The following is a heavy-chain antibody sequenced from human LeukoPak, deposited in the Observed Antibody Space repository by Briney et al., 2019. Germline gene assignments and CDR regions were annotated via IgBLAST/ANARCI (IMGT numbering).Heavy chain of an antibody. CDR3: AKGGKWDVTPFDY. CDR2: INRNGAVI. V-gene: IGHV3-23*01. J-gene: IGHJ4*02. CDR1: GFLFRDYG. D-gene: IGHD1-26*01. Sequence: GSLVLSCAAPGFLFRDYGMNWVRRAPGKGGEWVSHINRNGAVISYADSVKGRFTISRDNSKNTLYLQVNSLRAEDTAVYYCAKGGKWDVTPFDYWGQGTLVTVSS.